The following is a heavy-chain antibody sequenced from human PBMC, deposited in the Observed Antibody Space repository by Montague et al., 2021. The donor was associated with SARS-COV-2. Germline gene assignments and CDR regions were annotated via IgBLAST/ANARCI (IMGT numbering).Heavy chain of an antibody. CDR2: ISWKSGSI. J-gene: IGHJ3*02. CDR3: AKVMREDYYDSSGSPDAFDI. CDR1: GFTFDDYA. V-gene: IGHV3-9*01. Sequence: SLRFSCAASGFTFDDYAMHWVRQAPGKGLEWVSGISWKSGSIAYADSVKGRFTISRDNAKNSLYLQMNSLRAEDTALYYCAKVMREDYYDSSGSPDAFDIWGQGTMVTVSS. D-gene: IGHD3-22*01.